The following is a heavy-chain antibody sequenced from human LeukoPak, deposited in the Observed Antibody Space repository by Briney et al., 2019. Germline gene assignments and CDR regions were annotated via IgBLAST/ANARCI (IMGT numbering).Heavy chain of an antibody. V-gene: IGHV4-61*05. Sequence: PSETLSLTCTVSGGSISSSSYYWGWIRQPPGKGLEWIGYIYYSGSTNYNPSLKSRVTISVDTSKNQFSLKLTSVTAADTAVYYCARVPSSGWIYFDYWGQGTLVTVSS. CDR1: GGSISSSSYY. CDR2: IYYSGST. J-gene: IGHJ4*02. CDR3: ARVPSSGWIYFDY. D-gene: IGHD6-19*01.